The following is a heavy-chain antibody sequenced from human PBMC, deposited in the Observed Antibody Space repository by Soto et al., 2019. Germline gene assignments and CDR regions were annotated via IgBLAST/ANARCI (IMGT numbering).Heavy chain of an antibody. Sequence: ASVKVSCKASGYTFTSYDINWVRQATGQVLEWMGWMNPNSGNTGYAQKFQGRVTMTRNTSISTAYMELSSLRSEDTAVYYCARRGYSSSWYYYYYYGMDVWGQGTTVTVSS. CDR1: GYTFTSYD. CDR3: ARRGYSSSWYYYYYYGMDV. J-gene: IGHJ6*02. CDR2: MNPNSGNT. V-gene: IGHV1-8*01. D-gene: IGHD6-13*01.